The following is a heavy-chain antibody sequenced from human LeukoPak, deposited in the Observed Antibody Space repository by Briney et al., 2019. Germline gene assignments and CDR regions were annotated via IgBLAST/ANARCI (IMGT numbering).Heavy chain of an antibody. V-gene: IGHV3-49*03. D-gene: IGHD6-13*01. J-gene: IGHJ6*03. CDR3: TRDLSSSWYDYYYYMDV. CDR2: IRSKAYGGTT. CDR1: GFTFGNYA. Sequence: GRSLRLSCTASGFTFGNYAMSWFRQAPGKGLEGVGFIRSKAYGGTTEYAASVKGRFTISRDDSKSIAYLQMNSLKTEDTAVYYCTRDLSSSWYDYYYYMDVWGKGTTVTVSS.